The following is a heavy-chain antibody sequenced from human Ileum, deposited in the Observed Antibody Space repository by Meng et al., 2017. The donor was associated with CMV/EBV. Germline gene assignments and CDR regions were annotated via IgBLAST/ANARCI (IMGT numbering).Heavy chain of an antibody. J-gene: IGHJ4*02. D-gene: IGHD2-2*01. CDR1: DGSNSRYY. CDR2: IHTSGTT. Sequence: QGPLQQSRPGPVKTSEPLPLTCPGSDGSNSRYYWSWIRQSAGKGLEWIGRIHTSGTTNYNPSLKSRVTLSLDTSKDQFSLKLTSVTAADTAVYYCAREKSSCTSSTCYGVDSWGQGTLVTVSS. CDR3: AREKSSCTSSTCYGVDS. V-gene: IGHV4-4*07.